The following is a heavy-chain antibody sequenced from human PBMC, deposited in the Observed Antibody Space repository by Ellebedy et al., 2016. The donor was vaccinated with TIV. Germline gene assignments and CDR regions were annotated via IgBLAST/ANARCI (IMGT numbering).Heavy chain of an antibody. J-gene: IGHJ6*02. D-gene: IGHD3-3*01. CDR3: ARDPPLIWSGLHYGMDV. V-gene: IGHV3-21*06. CDR2: ISSSGSYT. Sequence: PGGSLRLSCAASGFAVSMYNMNWVRQAPGKGLEWFSSISSSGSYTYADSMKGRFIISSDNAKNSLYLQINSLRAEDTAVYYCARDPPLIWSGLHYGMDVWGQGTTVTVSS. CDR1: GFAVSMYN.